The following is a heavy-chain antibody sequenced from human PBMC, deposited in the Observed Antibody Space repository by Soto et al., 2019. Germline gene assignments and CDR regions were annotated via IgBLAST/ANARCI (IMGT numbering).Heavy chain of an antibody. CDR2: MNPNSGNT. V-gene: IGHV1-8*01. CDR3: ARKVGARRLDY. J-gene: IGHJ4*02. Sequence: QVQLVQSGAEVKKPGTSVKVSCKASGDTFTDYYIHWVRQAPGQGLEWMGWMNPNSGNTGYAQKFQGRVTMTRNTSISTAYMELSSLRSEDTAVYYCARKVGARRLDYWGQGTLVTVSS. D-gene: IGHD1-26*01. CDR1: GDTFTDYY.